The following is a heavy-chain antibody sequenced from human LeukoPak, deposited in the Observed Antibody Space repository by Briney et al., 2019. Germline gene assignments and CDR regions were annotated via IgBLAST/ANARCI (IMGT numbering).Heavy chain of an antibody. V-gene: IGHV3-73*01. D-gene: IGHD6-19*01. Sequence: GGSPRLSCVAPGVTFIGAVMYWVRQASGKGLGWVGRIRSKANSYATAYAGSVKGRFTISRDDSKNTAYLQMNSLKTEDTAVYYCTSRQIAVAGDFDYWGQGTLVTVSS. J-gene: IGHJ4*02. CDR3: TSRQIAVAGDFDY. CDR1: GVTFIGAV. CDR2: IRSKANSYAT.